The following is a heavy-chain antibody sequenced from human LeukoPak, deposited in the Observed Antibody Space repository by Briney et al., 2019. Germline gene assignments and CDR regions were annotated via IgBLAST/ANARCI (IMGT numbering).Heavy chain of an antibody. CDR1: GFTLSDHY. J-gene: IGHJ4*02. V-gene: IGHV4-34*01. D-gene: IGHD3-9*01. CDR3: ARGNILSGYCFDF. Sequence: GSLRLSCAASGFTLSDHYMDWVRQPPGKGLEWVGEIHYTGATSYNPSLKSRATISIDTSKNQLSLKLGSVTAADTAVYYCARGNILSGYCFDFWGQGALVTVSS. CDR2: IHYTGAT.